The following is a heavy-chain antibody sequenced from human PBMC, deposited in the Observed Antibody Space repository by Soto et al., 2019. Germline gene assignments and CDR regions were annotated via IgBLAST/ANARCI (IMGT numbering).Heavy chain of an antibody. CDR2: ISYDGSNK. D-gene: IGHD4-17*01. Sequence: QVQLVESGGGVVQPGRSLRLSCAASGFTFSSYGMHWVRQAPGKGLEWVAVISYDGSNKYYADSVKGRFTISRDNSXXTLYLQMNSLRAEDTAVYYCAKDLATVTTWYWFDPWGQGTLVTVSS. V-gene: IGHV3-30*18. CDR1: GFTFSSYG. CDR3: AKDLATVTTWYWFDP. J-gene: IGHJ5*02.